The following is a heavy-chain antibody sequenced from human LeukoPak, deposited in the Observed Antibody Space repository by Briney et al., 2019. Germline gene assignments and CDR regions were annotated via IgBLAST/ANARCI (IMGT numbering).Heavy chain of an antibody. CDR2: INSDGSST. D-gene: IGHD4/OR15-4a*01. CDR1: GFTFSGYW. J-gene: IGHJ4*02. CDR3: ARDVDYANPRHDY. Sequence: GGSLRLSCAASGFTFSGYWMHWVRQGPGKGLVWVSRINSDGSSTSYADSVKGRFTISRDNAKNTLYLQMNSLRAEDTAVYYCARDVDYANPRHDYWGQGTLVTVSS. V-gene: IGHV3-74*01.